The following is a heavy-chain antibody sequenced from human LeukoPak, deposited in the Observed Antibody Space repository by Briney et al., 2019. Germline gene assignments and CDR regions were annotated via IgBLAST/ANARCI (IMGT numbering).Heavy chain of an antibody. V-gene: IGHV4-59*01. D-gene: IGHD2-15*01. Sequence: SETLSLTCGVSGDSISNYYWNWIRQSPGKGLEWIGYIFYGGIADNNPSLKSRLTMSVDTSKNQFSLKLKSVTAADTATYYCASGPTPETFQHWGQGTLVTVSS. CDR2: IFYGGIA. CDR1: GDSISNYY. CDR3: ASGPTPETFQH. J-gene: IGHJ1*01.